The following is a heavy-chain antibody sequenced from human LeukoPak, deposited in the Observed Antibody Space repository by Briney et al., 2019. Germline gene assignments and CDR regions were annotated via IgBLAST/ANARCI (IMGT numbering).Heavy chain of an antibody. CDR2: ISSGGTSP. CDR3: AKSTIAAAGNFDF. Sequence: GGSLRLSCAASGFIFSSYAMNWVRQAPGKGLEWVSHISSGGTSPRYSDSVKGRFNISRDNTKNSLYLQMNALRAEDTAFYFCAKSTIAAAGNFDFWGQGTLVTLSS. CDR1: GFIFSSYA. J-gene: IGHJ4*02. V-gene: IGHV3-48*03. D-gene: IGHD6-25*01.